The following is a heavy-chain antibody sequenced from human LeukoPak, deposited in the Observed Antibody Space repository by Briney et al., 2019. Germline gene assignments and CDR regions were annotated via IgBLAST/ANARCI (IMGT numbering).Heavy chain of an antibody. D-gene: IGHD5-12*01. CDR3: TRGGWLRFDY. Sequence: SETLSLTCTVSGVSMRSYYWSWIRQPPGKGLEWIGYVFSSGSTDHHPSLKSRVTMSVVTSRNQFSLNLRSVTAADTAVYYCTRGGWLRFDYWGQGILVTVSS. CDR1: GVSMRSYY. J-gene: IGHJ4*02. V-gene: IGHV4-59*01. CDR2: VFSSGST.